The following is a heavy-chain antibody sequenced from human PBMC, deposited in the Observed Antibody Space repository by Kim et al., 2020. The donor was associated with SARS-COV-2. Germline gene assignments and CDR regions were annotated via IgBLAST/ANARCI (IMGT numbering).Heavy chain of an antibody. CDR2: IYYSGST. CDR1: GGSISSGGYY. D-gene: IGHD2-21*02. J-gene: IGHJ6*04. V-gene: IGHV4-31*03. CDR3: ASVPGGNLSYYYYGMDV. Sequence: SETLSLTCTVSGGSISSGGYYWSWIRQHPGKGLEWIGYIYYSGSTYYNPSLKSRVTISVDTSKNQFSLKLSSVTAADTAVYYCASVPGGNLSYYYYGMDVWGKGTTVTVS.